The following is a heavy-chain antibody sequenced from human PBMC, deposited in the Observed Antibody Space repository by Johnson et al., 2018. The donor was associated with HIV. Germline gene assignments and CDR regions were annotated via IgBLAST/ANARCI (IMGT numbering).Heavy chain of an antibody. V-gene: IGHV3-30*03. CDR2: ISYDGSNQ. J-gene: IGHJ3*02. D-gene: IGHD7-27*01. CDR3: ASDWGSRHAFDI. CDR1: GFTFISYG. Sequence: QVQLVESGGGVVQPGRSLRLSCAASGFTFISYGMHWVRQAPGKGLAWVAVISYDGSNQYYADSVTGRFTISRDNSKNTLYLQMNSLSAEDTAVYYCASDWGSRHAFDIWGQGTMVTVSS.